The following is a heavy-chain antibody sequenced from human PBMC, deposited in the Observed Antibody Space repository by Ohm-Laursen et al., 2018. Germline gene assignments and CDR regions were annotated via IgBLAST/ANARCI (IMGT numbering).Heavy chain of an antibody. CDR2: ISTHGETT. D-gene: IGHD3-9*01. Sequence: GSLRLSCTASGFTFSSYAMHWVRQAPGKGLEYVSGISTHGETTYDANSVQGRFTTSRDNTKNALYLQMGSLRPEDMGIYYCARDVGYDILTEAFDIWGQGTMVTVSS. J-gene: IGHJ3*02. V-gene: IGHV3-64*01. CDR3: ARDVGYDILTEAFDI. CDR1: GFTFSSYA.